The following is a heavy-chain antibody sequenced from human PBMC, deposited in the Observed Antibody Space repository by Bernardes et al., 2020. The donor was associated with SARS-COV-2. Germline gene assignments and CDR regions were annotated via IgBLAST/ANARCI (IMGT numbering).Heavy chain of an antibody. V-gene: IGHV1-18*01. CDR3: AREYLSYSCTGGGCYPGWFDP. CDR1: GDTFISYG. J-gene: IGHJ5*02. D-gene: IGHD2-15*01. Sequence: ASMKVSCKASGDTFISYGFSWVRQAPGQGLEWMGWISAYNGHTNYAQKFHGRVTLTTDTSTNTVHMELRSLRHDDTAVYYCAREYLSYSCTGGGCYPGWFDPWGQGTRVSVSS. CDR2: ISAYNGHT.